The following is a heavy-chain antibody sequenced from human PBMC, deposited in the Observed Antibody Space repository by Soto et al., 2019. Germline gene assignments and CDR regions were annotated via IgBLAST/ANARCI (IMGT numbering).Heavy chain of an antibody. Sequence: QVQLVQSGAEEKKPGASVKVSCKTSGYTFTSHAVHWVRQAPGQRREWMAWINTGDGNTKYSQKFQGRVTITRDTSANTAYLELSSLTSEDTAVYYCARAGSSPPGNWFASWGQGTLSPSPQ. CDR3: ARAGSSPPGNWFAS. J-gene: IGHJ5*01. CDR1: GYTFTSHA. CDR2: INTGDGNT. D-gene: IGHD6-6*01. V-gene: IGHV1-3*04.